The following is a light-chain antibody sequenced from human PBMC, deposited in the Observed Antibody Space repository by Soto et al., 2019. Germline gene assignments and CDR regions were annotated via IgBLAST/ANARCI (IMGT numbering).Light chain of an antibody. CDR1: QSVSSNY. CDR2: GAS. V-gene: IGKV3-20*01. J-gene: IGKJ1*01. CDR3: QQYGSSPWA. Sequence: EIVLTQSPGTLFLSSGERATLSCRASQSVSSNYLAWYQQKPGQAPRLLIYGASSRATGIPDRFSGSGSGTDFTLTISRLEPEDFAVYYGQQYGSSPWAFGQGTKVEIK.